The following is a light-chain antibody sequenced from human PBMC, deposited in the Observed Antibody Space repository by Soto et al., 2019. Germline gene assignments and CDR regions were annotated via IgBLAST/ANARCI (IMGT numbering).Light chain of an antibody. V-gene: IGLV1-47*02. CDR1: SSNIGNNY. J-gene: IGLJ2*01. Sequence: QSVLTQPPSVSAAPGQKVTISCSGSSSNIGNNYVSWYQQLPGAAPKLLMHSNNLRPSGVPERISGSKFGTAASLAISGLRSEDEAVYYCASWDDRLGAVIFGGGTKVTVL. CDR3: ASWDDRLGAVI. CDR2: SNN.